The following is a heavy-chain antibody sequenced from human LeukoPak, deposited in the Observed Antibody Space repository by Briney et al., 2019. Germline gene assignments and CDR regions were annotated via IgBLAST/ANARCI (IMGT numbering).Heavy chain of an antibody. D-gene: IGHD3-10*01. V-gene: IGHV3-23*01. CDR2: ISGSGGST. CDR3: AKDLWEFGDYSYYMDV. CDR1: GFTFSSYA. Sequence: GGSLRLSCAASGFTFSSYAMSWVRQAPGKGLEWVSAISGSGGSTYYADSVKGRFTISRDNSKNTLYLQMNSLRAEDTAVYYCAKDLWEFGDYSYYMDVWGKGTTVTVSS. J-gene: IGHJ6*03.